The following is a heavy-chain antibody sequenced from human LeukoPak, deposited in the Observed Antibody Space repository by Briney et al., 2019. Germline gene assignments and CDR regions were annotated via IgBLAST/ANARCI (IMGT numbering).Heavy chain of an antibody. CDR1: GGTFSSYA. Sequence: ASVKVSCKASGGTFSSYAMSWVRQAPGKGLEWVSAISGSGGSTYYADSVKGRFTISRDNSKNTLYLQMNSLRAEDTAVYYCAKSSRYYDSSGSFDHWGQGTLVTVSS. CDR3: AKSSRYYDSSGSFDH. D-gene: IGHD3-22*01. V-gene: IGHV3-23*01. J-gene: IGHJ4*02. CDR2: ISGSGGST.